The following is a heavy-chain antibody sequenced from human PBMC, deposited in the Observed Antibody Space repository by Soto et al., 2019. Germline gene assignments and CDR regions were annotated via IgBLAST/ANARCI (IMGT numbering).Heavy chain of an antibody. D-gene: IGHD2-21*02. CDR2: ISYDGSNK. J-gene: IGHJ2*01. V-gene: IGHV3-30*18. Sequence: QVQLVESGGGVVQPGRSLRLSCAASGFTFSSYGMHWVRQAPGKGLEWEAVISYDGSNKYYADSVKGRFTISRANSKNTLLLDMNRLCAEDSAVYSCAKARGGRVTASRSGYFDLWGRGTLVTVAS. CDR1: GFTFSSYG. CDR3: AKARGGRVTASRSGYFDL.